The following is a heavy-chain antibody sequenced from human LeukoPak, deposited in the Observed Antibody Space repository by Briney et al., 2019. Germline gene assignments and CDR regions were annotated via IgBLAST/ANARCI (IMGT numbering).Heavy chain of an antibody. D-gene: IGHD6-13*01. CDR3: ARLGGEYTSSWYSGNWVDP. CDR2: IIPMFGTV. CDR1: GGTFSSYA. V-gene: IGHV1-69*13. Sequence: EASVTVSFKASGGTFSSYAISWVRQAPGQGLEWMGGIIPMFGTVNNAQNFQGRVRITADESTSTVYMELSSLRSEDTAVYYCARLGGEYTSSWYSGNWVDPWGQGTLVIVSS. J-gene: IGHJ5*02.